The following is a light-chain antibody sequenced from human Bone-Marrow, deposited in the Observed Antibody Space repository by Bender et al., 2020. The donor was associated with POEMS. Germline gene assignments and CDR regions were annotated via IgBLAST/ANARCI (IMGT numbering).Light chain of an antibody. CDR3: QAWDTTTAV. J-gene: IGLJ2*01. CDR1: NSDIGSYNL. Sequence: QSALTQPASVSASPGQPITISCSGTNSDIGSYNLVSWYQQHPGKAPKLLIYEDTKRPSGVPERFSGSNSGNTASLTISGTQAMDEADYYCQAWDTTTAVFGGGTKLTVL. CDR2: EDT. V-gene: IGLV2-14*02.